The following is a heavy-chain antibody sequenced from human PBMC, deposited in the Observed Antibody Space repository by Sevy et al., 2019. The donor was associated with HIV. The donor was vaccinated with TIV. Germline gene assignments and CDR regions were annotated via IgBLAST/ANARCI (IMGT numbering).Heavy chain of an antibody. CDR1: GYTFTSYD. J-gene: IGHJ3*02. D-gene: IGHD3-22*01. Sequence: ASVKVSCKASGYTFTSYDINWVRQATGQGLEWMGWMNPNSGKTGYAQKFQGRVTMTRNTSISTAYMELSSLRSEETAVYYGARVFKWLPDHAALNTWGQGTMVTVS. CDR2: MNPNSGKT. V-gene: IGHV1-8*01. CDR3: ARVFKWLPDHAALNT.